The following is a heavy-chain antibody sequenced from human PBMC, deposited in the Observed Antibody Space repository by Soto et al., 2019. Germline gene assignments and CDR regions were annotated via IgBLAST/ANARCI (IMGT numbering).Heavy chain of an antibody. D-gene: IGHD6-6*01. CDR2: TYYRSKWYN. Sequence: PSQTLSLTCAISGDSVSSNSAAWNWIRQSPSRGLEWLGRTYYRSKWYNDYAVSVKSRITINPDTSKNQVSLQLNSVTPEDTAVYYCARAGIAARNHYYYGMDVWGQGTTVTVSS. CDR1: GDSVSSNSAA. CDR3: ARAGIAARNHYYYGMDV. V-gene: IGHV6-1*01. J-gene: IGHJ6*02.